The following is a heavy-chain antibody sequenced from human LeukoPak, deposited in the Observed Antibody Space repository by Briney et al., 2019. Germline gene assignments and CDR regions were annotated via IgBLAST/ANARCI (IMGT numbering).Heavy chain of an antibody. J-gene: IGHJ5*02. CDR2: FNSIFGTA. D-gene: IGHD1-26*01. CDR1: GGTFRDYA. V-gene: IGHV1-69*13. Sequence: SVKVSCKAFGGTFRDYALSWVRQAPGQGLEWMGGFNSIFGTADYAQKFQGRVTMTADESTSTAYMELSSLRSEDTAVYYCAGRPEWELPGWFDPWGQGTLVIVSS. CDR3: AGRPEWELPGWFDP.